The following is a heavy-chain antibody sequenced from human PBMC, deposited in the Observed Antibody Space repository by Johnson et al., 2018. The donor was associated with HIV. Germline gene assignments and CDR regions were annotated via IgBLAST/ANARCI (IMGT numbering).Heavy chain of an antibody. D-gene: IGHD6-13*01. CDR1: GFTFSSYA. J-gene: IGHJ3*02. CDR2: ISASGDRR. CDR3: ARVRSSSAYAFDI. V-gene: IGHV3-23*04. Sequence: VQLVESGGGLVQPGGSLRLSCAASGFTFSSYAMSWVRQAPGKGLEWVSSISASGDRRYYADSVKGRVTISRDNSKNTLYLQMNSLRAEDTAVYYCARVRSSSAYAFDIWGQGTMVTVSS.